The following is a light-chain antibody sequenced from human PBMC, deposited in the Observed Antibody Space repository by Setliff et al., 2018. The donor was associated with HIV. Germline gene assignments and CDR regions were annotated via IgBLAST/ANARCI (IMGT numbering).Light chain of an antibody. J-gene: IGLJ2*01. CDR3: QSYDSSSVV. V-gene: IGLV6-57*01. CDR1: SGSIASNY. Sequence: NFMLTQPHSVSESPGKTVTISCTRSSGSIASNYVQWFQQRPGSSPTTMIYEDNQRPSGVPDRSSGSIDSSSNSSSLTISGLKTEDEADYYCQSYDSSSVVFGGGTKVTVL. CDR2: EDN.